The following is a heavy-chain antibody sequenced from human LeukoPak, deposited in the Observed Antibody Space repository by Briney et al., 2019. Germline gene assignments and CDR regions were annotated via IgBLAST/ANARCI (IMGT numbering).Heavy chain of an antibody. J-gene: IGHJ1*01. CDR1: GGPIRSGNYY. CDR3: ATLDNYYDSPGGFQH. V-gene: IGHV4-39*07. Sequence: PSETLSLTCTVSGGPIRSGNYYWACIRQPPGKGLEWIGSIYYSGSTYYNPSLKSRVTISVDTSKNQFSLKLSSVTAADTAVYYCATLDNYYDSPGGFQHWGQGTLVTVSS. D-gene: IGHD3-22*01. CDR2: IYYSGST.